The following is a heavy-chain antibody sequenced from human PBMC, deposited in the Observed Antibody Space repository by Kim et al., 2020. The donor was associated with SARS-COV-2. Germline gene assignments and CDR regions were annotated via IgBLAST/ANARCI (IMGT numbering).Heavy chain of an antibody. D-gene: IGHD3-10*01. CDR1: GGSIDNHY. Sequence: SETLSLTCTVSGGSIDNHYWSWVRQPPGKGLEWVGYINHSGHTNYKSSLKSRVTISVDTSKNQFSLKLNSVTAADTAVYFCARDTFYYSEESFEYYFDSWGQGTRVTVSS. CDR2: INHSGHT. CDR3: ARDTFYYSEESFEYYFDS. V-gene: IGHV4-59*11. J-gene: IGHJ5*01.